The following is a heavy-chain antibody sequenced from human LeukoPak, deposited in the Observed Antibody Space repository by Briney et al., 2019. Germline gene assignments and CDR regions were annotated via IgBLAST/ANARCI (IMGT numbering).Heavy chain of an antibody. V-gene: IGHV1-24*01. CDR1: GYTLTELS. CDR3: AREGEDYGDYYNWFDP. CDR2: FDPEDGET. J-gene: IGHJ5*02. D-gene: IGHD4-17*01. Sequence: GASVKVSCKVSGYTLTELSMHWVRQAPGKGLEWMGGFDPEDGETIYAQKFQGRVTMTEDTSTDTAYMELSSLRSEDTAVYYCAREGEDYGDYYNWFDPWGQGTLVTVSS.